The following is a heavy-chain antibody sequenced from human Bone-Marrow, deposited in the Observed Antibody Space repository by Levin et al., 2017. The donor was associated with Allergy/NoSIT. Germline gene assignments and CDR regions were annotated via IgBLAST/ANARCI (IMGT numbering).Heavy chain of an antibody. CDR3: ARGPIFGVVTPYNWFDP. D-gene: IGHD3-3*01. Sequence: SQTLSLTCAVYGGSFSGYYWSWIRQPPGKGLEWIGEINHSGSTNYNPSLKSRVTISVDTSKNQFSLKLSSVTAADTAVYYCARGPIFGVVTPYNWFDPWGQGTLVTVSS. CDR2: INHSGST. V-gene: IGHV4-34*01. J-gene: IGHJ5*02. CDR1: GGSFSGYY.